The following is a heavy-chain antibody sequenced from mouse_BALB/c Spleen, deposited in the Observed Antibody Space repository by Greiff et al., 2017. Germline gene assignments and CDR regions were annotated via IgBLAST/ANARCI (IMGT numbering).Heavy chain of an antibody. CDR2: INPGSGGT. D-gene: IGHD2-4*01. CDR1: GYAFTNYL. V-gene: IGHV1-54*01. Sequence: VKLQESGAELVRPGTSVKVSCKASGYAFTNYLIEWVKQRPGQGLEWIGVINPGSGGTNYNEKFKGKATLTADKSSSTAYMQLSSLTSDDSAVYFCAAMITTYFDVWGAGTTVTVSS. J-gene: IGHJ1*01. CDR3: AAMITTYFDV.